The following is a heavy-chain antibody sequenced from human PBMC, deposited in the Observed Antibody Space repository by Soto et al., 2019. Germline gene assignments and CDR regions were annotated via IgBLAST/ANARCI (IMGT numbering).Heavy chain of an antibody. CDR2: ISSSSSTI. V-gene: IGHV3-48*02. D-gene: IGHD3-3*01. CDR1: GFTFSTYA. J-gene: IGHJ4*02. CDR3: ARDTQDDFWSGYYRDY. Sequence: PGGSLRLSCAASGFTFSTYAMHWVRQAPGKGLEWVSYISSSSSTIYYADSVKGRFTISRDNAKNSLYLQMNSLRDEDTAVYYCARDTQDDFWSGYYRDYWGQGTLVTVS.